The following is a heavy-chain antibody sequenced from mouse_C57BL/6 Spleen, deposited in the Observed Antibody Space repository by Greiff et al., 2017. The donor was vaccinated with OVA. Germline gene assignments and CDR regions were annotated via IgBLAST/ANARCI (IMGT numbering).Heavy chain of an antibody. CDR3: ARDPGAYYGNHWFAY. V-gene: IGHV3-6*01. D-gene: IGHD2-10*01. Sequence: EVKLQESGPGLVKPSQSLSLTCSVTGYSITSGYYWNWIRQFPGNKLEWMGYISYDGSNNYNPSLKNRISITRDTSKNQFFLKLNSVTTEDTATYYCARDPGAYYGNHWFAYWGQGTLVTVSA. CDR1: GYSITSGYY. CDR2: ISYDGSN. J-gene: IGHJ3*01.